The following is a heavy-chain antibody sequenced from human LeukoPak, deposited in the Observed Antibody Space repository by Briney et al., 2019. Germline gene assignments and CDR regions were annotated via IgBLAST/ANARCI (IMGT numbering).Heavy chain of an antibody. CDR3: VHRLHWNEDY. J-gene: IGHJ4*02. Sequence: SGPTLVKPTDTLTLTCTFSGFSLRTSGVGVGWIRQPPGKALEWLALIYWDNDKRYSPSLKSRLTITKDTSKNQVIFKMTNMDPVDTATYYCVHRLHWNEDYWGQGILVIVSS. CDR1: GFSLRTSGVG. D-gene: IGHD1-1*01. V-gene: IGHV2-5*02. CDR2: IYWDNDK.